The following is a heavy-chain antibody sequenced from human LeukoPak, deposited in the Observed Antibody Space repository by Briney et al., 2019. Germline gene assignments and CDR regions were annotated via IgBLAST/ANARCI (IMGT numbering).Heavy chain of an antibody. CDR1: SFTFSKYW. CDR3: AGDLAGADDY. D-gene: IGHD6-13*01. V-gene: IGHV3-74*01. CDR2: IDTNGRTT. J-gene: IGHJ4*02. Sequence: GGSLRLSCAASSFTFSKYWFHWVRQAPGKGLDGVSRIDTNGRTTDYADSVKGRFTISRDNAKNTLFLEMNSLRAEDTAVYYCAGDLAGADDYWGQGTLVTVSS.